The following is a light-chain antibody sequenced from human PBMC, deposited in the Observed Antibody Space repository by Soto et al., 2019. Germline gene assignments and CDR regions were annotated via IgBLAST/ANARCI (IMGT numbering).Light chain of an antibody. J-gene: IGLJ1*01. CDR2: AVS. Sequence: QSVLSQPASVPASPGQWITIFFTGISSNVGLYDYVSSSQQHPGRARQRMIYAVSSRPAGVSKRCSAYKSRNAASLLISGLQAGDEADYYCSSYTCDCSYVFGSGTKVTVL. V-gene: IGLV2-14*01. CDR1: SSNVGLYDY. CDR3: SSYTCDCSYV.